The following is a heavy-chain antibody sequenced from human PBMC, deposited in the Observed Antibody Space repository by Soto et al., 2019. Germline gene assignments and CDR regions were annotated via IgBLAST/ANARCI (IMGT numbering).Heavy chain of an antibody. CDR1: AGTFSSYT. CDR3: AGGKHRWLQLWSFVL. Sequence: QVQLVQSGAEVKKPGSSVTVSCKASAGTFSSYTISWVRQAPGQGLEWMGGIIPIFGTANYAQKFQGRVTITTDESTRKAYMGLSSLRSEDTAVYYCAGGKHRWLQLWSFVLWGGGTLVTVSS. J-gene: IGHJ2*01. V-gene: IGHV1-69*05. CDR2: IIPIFGTA. D-gene: IGHD1-1*01.